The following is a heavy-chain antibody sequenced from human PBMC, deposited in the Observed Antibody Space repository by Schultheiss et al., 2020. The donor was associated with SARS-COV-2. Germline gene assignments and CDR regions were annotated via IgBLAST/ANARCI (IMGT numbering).Heavy chain of an antibody. Sequence: SETLSLTCTVSGGSITTDYWSWFRQPPGKGLEWIGYIHDSGSTNHNPSLKSRVITSLDTSRNQFSLRLTSVTATDTAVYYCARHTDSFYFYPFDYWGQGTLVTVSS. CDR3: ARHTDSFYFYPFDY. V-gene: IGHV4-59*08. CDR1: GGSITTDY. D-gene: IGHD3-22*01. J-gene: IGHJ4*02. CDR2: IHDSGST.